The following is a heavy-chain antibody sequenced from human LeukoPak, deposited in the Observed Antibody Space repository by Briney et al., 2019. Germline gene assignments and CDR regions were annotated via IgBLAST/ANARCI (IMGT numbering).Heavy chain of an antibody. CDR1: GFTFSSYS. Sequence: PGGSLRLSCAASGFTFSSYSMNWVRQAPGKGLEWVSSISSSSRYIYYADSVKGRFTITRDNAKKSLFLQMNRLRAEDTAVYYCARDNLPYYYGSGSPDNWFDPWGQGTLVTVSS. D-gene: IGHD3-10*01. J-gene: IGHJ5*02. CDR2: ISSSSRYI. V-gene: IGHV3-21*01. CDR3: ARDNLPYYYGSGSPDNWFDP.